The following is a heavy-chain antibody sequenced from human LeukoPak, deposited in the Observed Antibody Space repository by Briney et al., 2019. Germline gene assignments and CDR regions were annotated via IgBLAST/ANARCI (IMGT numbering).Heavy chain of an antibody. CDR1: GFTFSSYA. Sequence: GGSLRLSCAASGFTFSSYAMSWVRQAPGKGLEWVSAISGSGGSTYYADSVKGRYTISRDNSKNTLYLQMNSLRAEDTAVYYCAKDMRFDWTPYYFDYWGQGTLVTVSS. CDR3: AKDMRFDWTPYYFDY. J-gene: IGHJ4*02. D-gene: IGHD3-9*01. CDR2: ISGSGGST. V-gene: IGHV3-23*01.